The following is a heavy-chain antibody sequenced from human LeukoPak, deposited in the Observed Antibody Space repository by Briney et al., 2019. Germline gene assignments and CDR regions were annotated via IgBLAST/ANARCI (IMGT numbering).Heavy chain of an antibody. CDR1: GYSFTSYW. CDR3: ARRLAYCGGDCPYFFDY. CDR2: ISPGDSDT. D-gene: IGHD2-21*02. Sequence: GESLKISCKGSGYSFTSYWIGWVRQMPGKGLDWMGIISPGDSDTRYSPSFQGQVTISADKSISTAYLQWSSLKASDTAMYYCARRLAYCGGDCPYFFDYWGQGTLVTVSS. V-gene: IGHV5-51*01. J-gene: IGHJ4*02.